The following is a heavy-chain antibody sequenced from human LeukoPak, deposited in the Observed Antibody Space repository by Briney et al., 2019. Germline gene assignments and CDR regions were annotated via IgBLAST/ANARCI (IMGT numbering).Heavy chain of an antibody. CDR1: GYTFTSYY. CDR2: INPSGGST. CDR3: ARDLVNAYYDSSGYPDY. V-gene: IGHV1-46*01. J-gene: IGHJ4*02. D-gene: IGHD3-22*01. Sequence: GASVKVSCKASGYTFTSYYMHWVRQAPGQGLEWMGIINPSGGSTSYAQKFQGRVTMTRDTSTSTVCMELSSLRSEDTAVYYCARDLVNAYYDSSGYPDYWGQGTLVTVSS.